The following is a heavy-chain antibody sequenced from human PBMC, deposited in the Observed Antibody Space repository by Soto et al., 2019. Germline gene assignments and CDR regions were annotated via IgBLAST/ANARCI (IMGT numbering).Heavy chain of an antibody. Sequence: PGESLKISCKGAGYSVTSYWIGWVRQVPGKCLEWMGIIYPGDSDTRYSPSFQGQVTISADKSISTAYLQWSSLKASDTAMYYCARHYCSGGSCHGGMNVWGQGTTVTVSS. D-gene: IGHD2-15*01. V-gene: IGHV5-51*01. CDR3: ARHYCSGGSCHGGMNV. J-gene: IGHJ6*02. CDR2: IYPGDSDT. CDR1: GYSVTSYW.